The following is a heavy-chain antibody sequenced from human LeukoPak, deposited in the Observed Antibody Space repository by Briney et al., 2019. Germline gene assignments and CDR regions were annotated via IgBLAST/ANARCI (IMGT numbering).Heavy chain of an antibody. CDR1: GIILSNNY. J-gene: IGHJ1*01. V-gene: IGHV3-66*01. CDR2: IYRGWDT. D-gene: IGHD6-13*01. CDR3: ARDPPAVSTNTYG. Sequence: GGSLRLSCAASGIILSNNYMNGAPDSPGKAGECLSLIYRGWDTDYAESVKGRFTISRDNSKNILYLQMNSLRVDDTAVYYWARDPPAVSTNTYGWGQGTLVTVSS.